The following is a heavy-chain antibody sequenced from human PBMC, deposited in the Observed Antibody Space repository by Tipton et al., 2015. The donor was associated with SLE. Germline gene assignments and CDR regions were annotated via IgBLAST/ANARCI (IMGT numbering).Heavy chain of an antibody. J-gene: IGHJ6*03. V-gene: IGHV3-21*01. CDR3: ARHFYSYYYYMDV. D-gene: IGHD1-26*01. CDR1: GFTFNRYA. CDR2: ISSSSYI. Sequence: GSLRLSCAASGFTFNRYAMSWVRQAPGKGLEWVSSISSSSYIYYADSVKGRFTISRDNAKNSLYLQMNSLRAEDTAVYYCARHFYSYYYYMDVWGKGTTVTVSS.